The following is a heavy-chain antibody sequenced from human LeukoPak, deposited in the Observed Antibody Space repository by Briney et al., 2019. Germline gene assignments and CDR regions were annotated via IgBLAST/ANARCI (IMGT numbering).Heavy chain of an antibody. V-gene: IGHV1-24*01. D-gene: IGHD2-2*01. Sequence: ASVKVSCKVSGYTLTELSMHWVRQAPGKGLEWMGGFDPEDGETIYAQKFQGRVTMTEDTSTDTAYMELSSLRSEDTAVYYCATNCSSTSCYAGFDYWGQGTLVTVSS. CDR2: FDPEDGET. J-gene: IGHJ4*02. CDR3: ATNCSSTSCYAGFDY. CDR1: GYTLTELS.